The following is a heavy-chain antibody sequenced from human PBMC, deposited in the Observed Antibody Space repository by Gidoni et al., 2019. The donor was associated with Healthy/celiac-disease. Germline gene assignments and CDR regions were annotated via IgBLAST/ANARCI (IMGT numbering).Heavy chain of an antibody. CDR1: GGSISRSSYY. CDR3: ARPRSYCDFGY. D-gene: IGHD2-8*02. J-gene: IGHJ4*02. V-gene: IGHV4-39*01. CDR2: IYYRGST. Sequence: QPQLQESGPGLVKPSETMSLTCTVSGGSISRSSYYWGWIRQPPGKGLEWIGSIYYRGSTYYTPSLKRRVTISVDTSQIQFSLTLSSVTAADTAVYYCARPRSYCDFGYWGQGTLVTVSS.